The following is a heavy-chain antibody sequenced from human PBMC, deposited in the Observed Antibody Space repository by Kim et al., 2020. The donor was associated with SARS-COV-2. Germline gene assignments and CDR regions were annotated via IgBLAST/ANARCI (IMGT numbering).Heavy chain of an antibody. D-gene: IGHD1-26*01. V-gene: IGHV3-30*01. CDR3: AREIVSYYGMDV. J-gene: IGHJ6*02. Sequence: KYYADSVKGRFTISRDNSKNTRYLQMNSLRAEDTAVYYCAREIVSYYGMDVWGQGTTVTVSS. CDR2: K.